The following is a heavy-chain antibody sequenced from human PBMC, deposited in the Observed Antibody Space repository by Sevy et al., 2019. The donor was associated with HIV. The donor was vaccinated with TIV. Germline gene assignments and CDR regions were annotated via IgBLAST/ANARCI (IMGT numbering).Heavy chain of an antibody. CDR2: ISYDATSR. D-gene: IGHD2-2*01. CDR3: AKDGGSGNYYALHFEN. Sequence: GGSLRLSCAASGFTFNNYAMHWVRQAPGKGLEWVAVISYDATSRYYADSMKGRFTISRDNSRHILYLQMSGLRTDDTAVYYCAKDGGSGNYYALHFENWGQGSLVTVSS. V-gene: IGHV3-30*14. J-gene: IGHJ4*02. CDR1: GFTFNNYA.